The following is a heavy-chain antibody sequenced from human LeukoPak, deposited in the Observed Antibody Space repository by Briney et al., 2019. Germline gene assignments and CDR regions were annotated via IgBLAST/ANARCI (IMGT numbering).Heavy chain of an antibody. Sequence: GGSLRLSCAASGFTFSSYAMHWVRQAPGKGLEWVAVISYDGSNKYYADSVKGRFTISRDNSKNTLYLQMNSLRAEDTAVYYCARAEAVPPQILYGMDVWGQGTTVTVSS. D-gene: IGHD2-2*01. J-gene: IGHJ6*02. CDR2: ISYDGSNK. CDR3: ARAEAVPPQILYGMDV. V-gene: IGHV3-30-3*01. CDR1: GFTFSSYA.